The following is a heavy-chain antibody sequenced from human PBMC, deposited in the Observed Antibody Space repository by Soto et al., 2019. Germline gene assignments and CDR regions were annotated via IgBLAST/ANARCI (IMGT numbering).Heavy chain of an antibody. J-gene: IGHJ4*02. D-gene: IGHD3-22*01. Sequence: GGSLRLSCAASGFTFSSYAMSWVRQAPGKGLEWVSAISGSGGSTYYADSVKGRFTISRDNSKNTLYLQMNSLRAEDTAVYYCAKDLTPDSSGYYFHDPYFDYWGQGTLVPVSS. CDR3: AKDLTPDSSGYYFHDPYFDY. CDR2: ISGSGGST. CDR1: GFTFSSYA. V-gene: IGHV3-23*01.